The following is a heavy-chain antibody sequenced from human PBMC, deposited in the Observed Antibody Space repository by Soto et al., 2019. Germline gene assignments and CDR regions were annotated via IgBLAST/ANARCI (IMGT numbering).Heavy chain of an antibody. J-gene: IGHJ6*02. Sequence: ASVKVSCKASGYTFTSYAMHWVRQAPGQRLEWMGWINADNCNTNYSQKFQGRVTMTTDTSTSTAYMELRSLRSDDTAVYYCARDTRITIFGVVDPYGMDVWGQGTTVTVSS. CDR2: INADNCNT. CDR1: GYTFTSYA. D-gene: IGHD3-3*01. CDR3: ARDTRITIFGVVDPYGMDV. V-gene: IGHV1-3*01.